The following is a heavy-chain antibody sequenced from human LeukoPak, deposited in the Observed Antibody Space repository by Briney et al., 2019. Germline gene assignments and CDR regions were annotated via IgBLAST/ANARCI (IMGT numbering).Heavy chain of an antibody. CDR2: IFSST. V-gene: IGHV3-53*01. D-gene: IGHD4/OR15-4a*01. J-gene: IGHJ4*02. CDR1: GFTVSSSS. CDR3: ARRAGAYSHPYDY. Sequence: GGSLRLSCTVSGFTVSSSSMSWVRQAPGKGLEWVSSIFSSTHYSDSVKGRFTISRDNSKNTLYLQMNSLRAEDTAVYYCARRAGAYSHPYDYWGQGTLVTVSS.